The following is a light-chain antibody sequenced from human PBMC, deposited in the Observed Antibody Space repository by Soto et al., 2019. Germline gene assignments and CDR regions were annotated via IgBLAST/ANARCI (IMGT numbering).Light chain of an antibody. CDR2: AAS. Sequence: EIVLTQSPGTLSLSPGERATLSCRASETVDSNFLSWYQQKPGQAPRLLIYAASRRVTGIPDRFSGVGSGTAVILIIISLEPEEFAVYYCQQYGGTPSFTFGPGTKVDIK. CDR1: ETVDSNF. V-gene: IGKV3-20*01. J-gene: IGKJ3*01. CDR3: QQYGGTPSFT.